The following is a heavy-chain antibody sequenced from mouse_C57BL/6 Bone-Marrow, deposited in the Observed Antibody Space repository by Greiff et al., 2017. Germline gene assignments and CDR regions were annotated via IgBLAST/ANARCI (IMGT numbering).Heavy chain of an antibody. CDR2: IRSKSSNYAT. V-gene: IGHV10-3*01. Sequence: EVQLMESGGGLVQPKGSLKLSCAASGFTFNTYAMHWVRQAPGKGLEWVARIRSKSSNYATYYADSVKDRFTISTDESQSMLYLQMNNLKTEDTAMYYCVRDRIGNYYGSRDWYFDVWGTGTTVTVSS. CDR3: VRDRIGNYYGSRDWYFDV. D-gene: IGHD1-1*01. J-gene: IGHJ1*03. CDR1: GFTFNTYA.